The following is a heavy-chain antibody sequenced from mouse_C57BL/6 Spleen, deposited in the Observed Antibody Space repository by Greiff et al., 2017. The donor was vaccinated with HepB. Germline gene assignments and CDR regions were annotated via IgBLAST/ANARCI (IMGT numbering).Heavy chain of an antibody. CDR2: IYPGDGDT. D-gene: IGHD2-12*01. CDR3: ARYDGYYAMDY. CDR1: GYAFSSSW. Sequence: QVQLQQSGPELVKPGASVKISCKASGYAFSSSWMNWVKQRPGKGLEWIGRIYPGDGDTNYNGKFKGKATLTADKSSSTAYMQLISLTSEDSAVYFCARYDGYYAMDYWGQGTSVTVSS. V-gene: IGHV1-82*01. J-gene: IGHJ4*01.